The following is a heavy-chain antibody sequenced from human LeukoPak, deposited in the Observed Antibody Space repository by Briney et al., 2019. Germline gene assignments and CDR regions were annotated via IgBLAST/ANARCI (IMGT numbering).Heavy chain of an antibody. D-gene: IGHD6-19*01. CDR3: ASYMGIAVAGWFDP. CDR1: GGSISSYY. CDR2: IYTSGST. Sequence: SETLSLTCTVSGGSISSYYWSWIRQPPGKGLEWIGYIYTSGSTNYNPSLKSRVTISVDTSKNQFSLKLSSVTAADTAVYYCASYMGIAVAGWFDPWGQGTLVTVSS. J-gene: IGHJ5*02. V-gene: IGHV4-4*09.